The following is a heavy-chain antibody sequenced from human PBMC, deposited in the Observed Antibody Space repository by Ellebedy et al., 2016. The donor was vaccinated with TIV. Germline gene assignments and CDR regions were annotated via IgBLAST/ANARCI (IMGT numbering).Heavy chain of an antibody. Sequence: AASVKVSCKASGYTFTGYYMHWVRQAPGQGLEWMGWINPNSGGTNYAQKFQGRVTMTRDTSISTAYMELSRLRSDDTAVYYCARTRGYNGYDSYGMDVWGQGTTVTVSS. D-gene: IGHD5-12*01. CDR2: INPNSGGT. V-gene: IGHV1-2*02. J-gene: IGHJ6*02. CDR3: ARTRGYNGYDSYGMDV. CDR1: GYTFTGYY.